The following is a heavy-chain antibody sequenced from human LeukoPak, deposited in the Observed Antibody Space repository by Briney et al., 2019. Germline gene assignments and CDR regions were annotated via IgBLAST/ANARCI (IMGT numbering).Heavy chain of an antibody. CDR3: ARGYYYGSGSIRGAFDP. CDR2: INPNSGGT. V-gene: IGHV1-2*02. Sequence: ASVMVSCKASGYTFTGYYMHWVRQAPGQGLEWMGWINPNSGGTNYAQKFQGRVTMTRDTSISTAYMELSRLRSDDTAVYYCARGYYYGSGSIRGAFDPWGQGTLVTVSS. J-gene: IGHJ5*02. D-gene: IGHD3-10*01. CDR1: GYTFTGYY.